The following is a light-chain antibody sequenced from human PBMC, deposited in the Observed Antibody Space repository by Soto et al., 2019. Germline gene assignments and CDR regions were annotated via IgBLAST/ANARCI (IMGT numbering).Light chain of an antibody. V-gene: IGKV3-11*01. CDR2: DAS. CDR1: QSVSSY. J-gene: IGKJ1*01. Sequence: IVLAQAPAFLSLSPGDRAALSGRASQSVSSYLAWYQQKPGQAPRLLIYDASNRATGIPARFSGSGSGTDFTLTISSLEPEDFAVYYCQQRSNWPRTFGQGTKVDIK. CDR3: QQRSNWPRT.